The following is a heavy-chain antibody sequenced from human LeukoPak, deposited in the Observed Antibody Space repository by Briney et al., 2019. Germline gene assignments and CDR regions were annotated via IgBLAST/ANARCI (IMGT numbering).Heavy chain of an antibody. J-gene: IGHJ3*02. D-gene: IGHD1-26*01. CDR3: ARAGGTYYGIAFDI. CDR2: IYYTGST. Sequence: PSETLSLTCAVSGASISGSGYYLGWIRQPPGKGLEWIGNIYYTGSTYYNASLQSRVTISVDTSKNQFSLKLSSVTAADTAVYYCARAGGTYYGIAFDIWGQGTMVTVSS. CDR1: GASISGSGYY. V-gene: IGHV4-39*07.